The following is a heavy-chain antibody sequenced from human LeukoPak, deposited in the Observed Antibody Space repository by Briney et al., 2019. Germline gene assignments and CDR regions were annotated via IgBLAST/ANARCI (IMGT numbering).Heavy chain of an antibody. CDR2: IKQDGSEK. Sequence: PGGSLRLSCAASGFTFSSYWMSWVRQAPGKGLEWVANIKQDGSEKYYVDSVKGRFTISRDNAKNSLYLQMNSLRAEDTAVYYCARVLAVVVNGFDYWGQGTLVTVSS. CDR1: GFTFSSYW. V-gene: IGHV3-7*01. J-gene: IGHJ4*02. D-gene: IGHD3-22*01. CDR3: ARVLAVVVNGFDY.